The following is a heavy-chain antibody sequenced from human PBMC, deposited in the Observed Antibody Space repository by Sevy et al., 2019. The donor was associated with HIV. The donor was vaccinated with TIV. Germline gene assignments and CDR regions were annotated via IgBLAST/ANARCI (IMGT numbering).Heavy chain of an antibody. Sequence: GGSLRLSCAASGFTFSSYAMSWVRQAPGKGLEWVSAISGSGGSTYYADSVKGRFTISRDNSKNTLYLQMNSLRAEDTAVYYCAKDPTPETTYYDFWSGHTITYYFDYWGQGTLVTVSS. V-gene: IGHV3-23*01. D-gene: IGHD3-3*01. J-gene: IGHJ4*02. CDR3: AKDPTPETTYYDFWSGHTITYYFDY. CDR1: GFTFSSYA. CDR2: ISGSGGST.